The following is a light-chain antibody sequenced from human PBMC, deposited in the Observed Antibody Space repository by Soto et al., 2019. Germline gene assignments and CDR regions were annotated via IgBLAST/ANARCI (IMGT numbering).Light chain of an antibody. Sequence: DIQVTQTKSSLSASVGDRVTITCRASQSINSYLHWYQQKPGKAPNLLMYTASNLQSGVPSRFSGSGSGTDFTLTISSLQPEDFATYYCQQSYSTPISFGQVTRLEI. CDR1: QSINSY. V-gene: IGKV1-39*01. CDR2: TAS. CDR3: QQSYSTPIS. J-gene: IGKJ5*01.